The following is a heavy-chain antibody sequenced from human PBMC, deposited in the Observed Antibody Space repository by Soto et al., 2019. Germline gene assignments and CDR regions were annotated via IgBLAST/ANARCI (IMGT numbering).Heavy chain of an antibody. CDR2: LYASDST. V-gene: IGHV3-66*01. Sequence: EVQLVESGGGLVKPGGSLRLSCAASGFTFSSHYMSWVRQTPGKGLEWVSILYASDSTFYADSVEGRFTISRDNSKNTVYLQLNSLRAEDTAVYYCATTVTRLIAFDVWGQGTMVTVSS. D-gene: IGHD4-17*01. J-gene: IGHJ3*01. CDR3: ATTVTRLIAFDV. CDR1: GFTFSSHY.